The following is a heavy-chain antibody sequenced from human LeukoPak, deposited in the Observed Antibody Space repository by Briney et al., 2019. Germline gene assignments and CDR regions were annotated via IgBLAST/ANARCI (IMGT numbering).Heavy chain of an antibody. D-gene: IGHD1-20*01. J-gene: IGHJ3*02. Sequence: SQTLSLTCTVSGGSISSGSYYWSWIRQPAGKGLEWIGRIYTSGSTNYNPSLKSRVTISVDTSKNQFSLKLSSVTAADTAVYYCARIYNWSYDAFDIWGQGTMVTVSS. CDR2: IYTSGST. CDR1: GGSISSGSYY. V-gene: IGHV4-61*02. CDR3: ARIYNWSYDAFDI.